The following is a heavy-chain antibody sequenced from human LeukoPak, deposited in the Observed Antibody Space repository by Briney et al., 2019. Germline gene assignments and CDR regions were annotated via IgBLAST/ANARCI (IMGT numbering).Heavy chain of an antibody. CDR1: GFPFSTYW. CDR2: IKLDGSEK. V-gene: IGHV3-7*03. D-gene: IGHD6-19*01. J-gene: IGHJ6*02. CDR3: ARDRWAVAATGDYYYYGMDV. Sequence: GRSLRLSCAASGFPFSTYWMNWVRQAPGKGLEWVANIKLDGSEKNYVDSVKGRFTISRDNAKNSLYLHMNSLTVEDTAIYYCARDRWAVAATGDYYYYGMDVWGQGTTVTVSS.